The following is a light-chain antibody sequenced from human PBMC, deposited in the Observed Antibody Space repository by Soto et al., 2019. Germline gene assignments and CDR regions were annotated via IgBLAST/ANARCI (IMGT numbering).Light chain of an antibody. CDR3: QVWDGSSDHYV. V-gene: IGLV3-21*02. CDR1: NIGSDS. Sequence: SYELTQPPSVSVAPGQTARINCGGDNIGSDSVHWYQQKPGQAPLLVVYDDSDRPSGIPERFSGFSYGNTATLTISRVEAGDEADYYCQVWDGSSDHYVFGTGTKLTVL. CDR2: DDS. J-gene: IGLJ1*01.